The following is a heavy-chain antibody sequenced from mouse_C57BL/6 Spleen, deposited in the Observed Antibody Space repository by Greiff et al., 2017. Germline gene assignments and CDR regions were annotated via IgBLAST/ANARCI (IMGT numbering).Heavy chain of an antibody. J-gene: IGHJ4*01. CDR3: ARQRDSAYYAMDY. CDR2: ISNLAYSI. CDR1: GFTFSDYG. Sequence: EVQLVESGGGLVQPGGSLKLSCAASGFTFSDYGMAWVRQAPRKGPEWVAFISNLAYSIYYADTVTGRFTISRENAKNTLYLEMSSLRSEDTAMYYCARQRDSAYYAMDYWGQGTSVTVSS. V-gene: IGHV5-15*01.